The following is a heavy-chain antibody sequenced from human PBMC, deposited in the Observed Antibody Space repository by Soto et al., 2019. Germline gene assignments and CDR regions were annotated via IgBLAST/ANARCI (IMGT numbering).Heavy chain of an antibody. Sequence: GASVKVSCKAFGYTFTGYYMHWVRQAPGQGLEWMGWINPNSGGTNYAQKFQGRVTMTRDTSISTAYMELSRLRSDDTAVYYCARDPIYYYDGYYFDYWGQGTLVTVSS. CDR2: INPNSGGT. CDR1: GYTFTGYY. V-gene: IGHV1-2*02. J-gene: IGHJ4*02. D-gene: IGHD3-22*01. CDR3: ARDPIYYYDGYYFDY.